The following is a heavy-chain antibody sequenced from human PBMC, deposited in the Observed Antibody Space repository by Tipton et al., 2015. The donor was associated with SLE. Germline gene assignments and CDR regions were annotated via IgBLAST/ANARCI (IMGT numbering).Heavy chain of an antibody. CDR1: GGSTSSGGYS. J-gene: IGHJ4*02. V-gene: IGHV4-30-2*01. Sequence: LRLSCAVSGGSTSSGGYSWSWIRQPPGKGLEWIGYIYHSGSTYYNPSLKSRVTISVDRSKNQFSLKLSSVTAADTAVYYCARAGVGSSGWYFDYWGQGTLVTVSS. CDR3: ARAGVGSSGWYFDY. CDR2: IYHSGST. D-gene: IGHD6-19*01.